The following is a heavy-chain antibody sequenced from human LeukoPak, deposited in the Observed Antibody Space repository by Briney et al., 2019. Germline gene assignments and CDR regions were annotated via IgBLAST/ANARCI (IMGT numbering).Heavy chain of an antibody. D-gene: IGHD3-16*01. CDR3: ARGSRGGYNWFDP. CDR1: GGSISSYY. V-gene: IGHV4-59*01. Sequence: SETLSLTCTVPGGSISSYYWSWIRQSPGKGLEWIGYIHYSGSTNYNPSLKSRVTISVDTSKNQFSLRLNSVTAADTALYYCARGSRGGYNWFDPWGQGTLVIVSS. CDR2: IHYSGST. J-gene: IGHJ5*02.